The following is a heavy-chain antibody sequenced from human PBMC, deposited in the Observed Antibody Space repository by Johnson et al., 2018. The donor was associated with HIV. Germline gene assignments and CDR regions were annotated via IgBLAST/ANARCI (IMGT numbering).Heavy chain of an antibody. J-gene: IGHJ3*02. Sequence: QVQLVESGGGLIQPGESLRLSCAASGFTVSTYHMSWVRQAPGKGLEWVAVISYDGSNKYYADSVKGRFTISRDNSKNTLYLQMNSLKTEDTAVYYCTTISQWLVPGTFDIWGQGTMVTVSS. CDR2: ISYDGSNK. CDR1: GFTVSTYH. D-gene: IGHD6-19*01. V-gene: IGHV3-30-3*01. CDR3: TTISQWLVPGTFDI.